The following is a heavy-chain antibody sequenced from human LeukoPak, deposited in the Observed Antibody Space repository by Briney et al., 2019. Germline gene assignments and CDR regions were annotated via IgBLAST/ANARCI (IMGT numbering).Heavy chain of an antibody. CDR2: ISSSGSTI. CDR1: GFTFSDYY. Sequence: GGSLRLSCAASGFTFSDYYMSWIRQAPGKGLEWVSYISSSGSTIYYADSVKGRFTISRDNAKNSLYLQMNSLRAEDAAVYYCARVLHKRNYDSTTYYGYWGQGTLVTVSS. J-gene: IGHJ4*02. D-gene: IGHD3-22*01. V-gene: IGHV3-11*04. CDR3: ARVLHKRNYDSTTYYGY.